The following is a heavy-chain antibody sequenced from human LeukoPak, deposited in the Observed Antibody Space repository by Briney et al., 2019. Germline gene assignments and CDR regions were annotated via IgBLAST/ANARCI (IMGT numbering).Heavy chain of an antibody. D-gene: IGHD2-8*01. Sequence: ASVKVSCKASGYTFTSYAMHWVRQAPGQRLEWMGWINAGNGNTKYSQKFQGRVTITRDTSADAAYMELSSLRSEDTAVYYCARLKYCTNGVCYAGFDYWGQGTLVTVSS. CDR1: GYTFTSYA. CDR2: INAGNGNT. CDR3: ARLKYCTNGVCYAGFDY. V-gene: IGHV1-3*01. J-gene: IGHJ4*02.